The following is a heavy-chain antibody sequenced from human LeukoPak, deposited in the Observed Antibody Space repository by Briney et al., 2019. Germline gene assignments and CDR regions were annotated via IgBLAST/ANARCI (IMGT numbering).Heavy chain of an antibody. V-gene: IGHV3-21*01. CDR2: ISGSNSYI. J-gene: IGHJ3*02. Sequence: GGSLRLSCAASGFTFNSYSMNWVRQAPGKGLEWVSSISGSNSYIYYADSVEGRFTISRDNAKNSLYLQMNSLRAEDTAVYYCAKATDYSSGWPDAFDIWGQGTMVTVSS. CDR3: AKATDYSSGWPDAFDI. CDR1: GFTFNSYS. D-gene: IGHD6-19*01.